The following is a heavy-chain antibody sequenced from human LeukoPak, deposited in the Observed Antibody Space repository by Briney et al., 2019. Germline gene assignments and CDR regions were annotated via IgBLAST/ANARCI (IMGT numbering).Heavy chain of an antibody. V-gene: IGHV3-7*01. CDR2: RKEDGSEK. D-gene: IGHD3-10*01. J-gene: IGHJ4*02. CDR1: GFTFSSYW. Sequence: GWSLTLSCAASGFTFSSYWMNWVRQAPGKGLEWVAHRKEDGSEKYYVDSLKVRFTISRDNAKNSLYLQMNSLRAEDTAVYYCERDILWFGEAGDSYWGQGTLVTVSS. CDR3: ERDILWFGEAGDSY.